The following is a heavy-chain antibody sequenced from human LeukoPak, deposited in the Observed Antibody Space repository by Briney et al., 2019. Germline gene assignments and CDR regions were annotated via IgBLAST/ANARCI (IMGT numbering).Heavy chain of an antibody. CDR2: ISVYNGNT. Sequence: ASLKVSCKASGYTFTYYDVSWVRQAPGQGLEWMGWISVYNGNTNYAQKLQGRVTMTTDTSTSTAYMELRSLRSDDTAVYYCARGSRPSGLDYWGQGTLVTVSS. CDR3: ARGSRPSGLDY. CDR1: GYTFTYYD. J-gene: IGHJ4*02. V-gene: IGHV1-18*01. D-gene: IGHD3-10*01.